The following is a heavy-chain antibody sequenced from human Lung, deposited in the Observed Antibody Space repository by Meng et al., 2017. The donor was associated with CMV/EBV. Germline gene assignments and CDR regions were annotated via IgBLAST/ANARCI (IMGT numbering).Heavy chain of an antibody. CDR3: TRVGLAMDV. Sequence: GGSLRLSCAASGFNFDDYSMHWVRQAPGKGLEWVSGISWNSGNVGYGDSVKGRFTISRDNGKNSLYLQMNSLRAEDTALYYCTRVGLAMDVWGQGTKVTVSS. CDR1: GFNFDDYS. V-gene: IGHV3-9*01. CDR2: ISWNSGNV. J-gene: IGHJ6*02. D-gene: IGHD3-16*01.